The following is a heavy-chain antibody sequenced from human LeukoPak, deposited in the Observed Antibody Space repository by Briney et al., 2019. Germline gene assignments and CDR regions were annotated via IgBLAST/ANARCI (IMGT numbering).Heavy chain of an antibody. Sequence: GGSLRLSCAASGFTFSSYAMSWVRQAPGKGLGWGSAISGSGGSTYYADSVNGRFTISRDNSKNTLYLQTNSLRAEDTAVYYCAKSGWLQSYFDYWGQGTLVTVSS. V-gene: IGHV3-23*01. D-gene: IGHD5-24*01. CDR1: GFTFSSYA. J-gene: IGHJ4*02. CDR2: ISGSGGST. CDR3: AKSGWLQSYFDY.